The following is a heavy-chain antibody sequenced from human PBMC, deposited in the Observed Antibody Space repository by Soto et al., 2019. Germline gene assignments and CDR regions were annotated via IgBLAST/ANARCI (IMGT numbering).Heavy chain of an antibody. V-gene: IGHV3-23*01. CDR2: ISASGGRT. D-gene: IGHD4-17*01. J-gene: IGHJ3*01. Sequence: RRLSCAASGFTFSNYAMSWVRQAPGKGLQWVSGISASGGRTYYADSVKGRFTISRDNSKNTLSLQMNSLRAENTAVYYCAKDPNGDYVGAFEFCGQGTMVT. CDR3: AKDPNGDYVGAFEF. CDR1: GFTFSNYA.